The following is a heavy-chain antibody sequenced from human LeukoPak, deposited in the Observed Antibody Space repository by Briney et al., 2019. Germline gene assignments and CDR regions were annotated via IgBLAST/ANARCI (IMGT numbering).Heavy chain of an antibody. CDR3: ARTATDAFDI. Sequence: PGGSLRLSFAASGFNFRSYWMHWVRQDPGERLVLVSLMNGDGSSTSYADSVKGRFTISRDNAKNTLYLQMNRLRAEDTAVYYCARTATDAFDIWGQGKMVTVSS. D-gene: IGHD2-21*02. CDR2: MNGDGSST. J-gene: IGHJ3*02. V-gene: IGHV3-74*01. CDR1: GFNFRSYW.